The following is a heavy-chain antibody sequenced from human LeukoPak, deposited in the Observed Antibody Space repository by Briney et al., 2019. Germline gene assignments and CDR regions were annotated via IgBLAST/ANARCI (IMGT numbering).Heavy chain of an antibody. V-gene: IGHV3-11*04. J-gene: IGHJ6*03. CDR1: GFSFSDYY. CDR3: VRGGQCSGGSCYADYFYYYMDV. D-gene: IGHD2-15*01. Sequence: GGSLRLSCAASGFSFSDYYINWIRQAPGKGLEWVSYISYGGGTKHYADSVKGRFTVSRDNAKNSVILQMNSLRDEDTAVYYCVRGGQCSGGSCYADYFYYYMDVWGKGTPVTVSS. CDR2: ISYGGGTK.